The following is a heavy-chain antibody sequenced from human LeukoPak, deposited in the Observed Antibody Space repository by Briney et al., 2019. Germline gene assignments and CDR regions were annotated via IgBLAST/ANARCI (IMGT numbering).Heavy chain of an antibody. CDR2: IRYDGSNK. Sequence: GGSLRLSCAASGFTFSSYGMHWVRQAPGKGLEWVAFIRYDGSNKYYADSVKGRFTISRDNSKNTLYLQMNSLRAEDTAVYYCATGRITMVREDYWGQATLVTVSS. CDR1: GFTFSSYG. D-gene: IGHD3-10*01. J-gene: IGHJ4*02. CDR3: ATGRITMVREDY. V-gene: IGHV3-30*02.